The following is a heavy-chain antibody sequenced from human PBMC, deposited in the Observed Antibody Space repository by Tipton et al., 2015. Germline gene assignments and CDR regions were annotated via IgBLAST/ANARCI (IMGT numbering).Heavy chain of an antibody. Sequence: SLRLSCVASGFPFSAHGLNWVRQAPGKGLEWVSSISASGGDTFYTGSVQGRFTISRDNSKNTLFLQMNSLRVEDTAVYYCAKGGALWFGEPPTYWGQGTLVAVSS. CDR3: AKGGALWFGEPPTY. D-gene: IGHD3-10*01. J-gene: IGHJ4*02. V-gene: IGHV3-23*01. CDR1: GFPFSAHG. CDR2: ISASGGDT.